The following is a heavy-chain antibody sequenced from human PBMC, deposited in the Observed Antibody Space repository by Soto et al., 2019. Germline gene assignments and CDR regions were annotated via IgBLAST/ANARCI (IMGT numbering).Heavy chain of an antibody. J-gene: IGHJ4*02. V-gene: IGHV1-8*01. CDR2: MNPNSGNT. CDR1: GYTFTSYD. Sequence: QVQLVQSGAEVKKPGASVKVSCKTSGYTFTSYDINWVRQATGHGLEWMGWMNPNSGNTGYAQNLQGRVTMTRNTAISTAYMELSGLRSVDTAVFYCARGRSTSWFSDYWGKGTLVTVSS. D-gene: IGHD6-13*01. CDR3: ARGRSTSWFSDY.